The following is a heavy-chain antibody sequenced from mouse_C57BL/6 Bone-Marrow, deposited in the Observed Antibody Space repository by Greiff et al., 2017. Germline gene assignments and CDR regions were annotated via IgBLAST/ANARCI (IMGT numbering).Heavy chain of an antibody. V-gene: IGHV1-69*01. CDR3: ARDYYGRMDY. CDR2: IDPSDSYT. Sequence: QVQLQQPGAELVMPGASVKLSCKASGYTFTSYWMHWVKQRPGQGLEWIGEIDPSDSYTNYNQKFKGKSTLTVDKSSSTAYMQLSSRTSEDSAVYYCARDYYGRMDYWGQGTSVTVSS. CDR1: GYTFTSYW. D-gene: IGHD1-2*01. J-gene: IGHJ4*01.